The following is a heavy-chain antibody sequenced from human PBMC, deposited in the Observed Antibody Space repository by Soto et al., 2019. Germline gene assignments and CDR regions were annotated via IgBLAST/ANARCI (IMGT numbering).Heavy chain of an antibody. CDR2: IIPFSGTV. CDR3: ARGSYDSYAGFFGMDV. J-gene: IGHJ6*02. Sequence: SAKVSSKTSSGSFMSKDISWVRQAPVQGPEWMGGIIPFSGTVTYTQRFQGRLTLTADEPTKTAYMELSSLRSEDTAVYYCARGSYDSYAGFFGMDVWGQGTKVTVYS. CDR1: SGSFMSKD. V-gene: IGHV1-69*13. D-gene: IGHD3-10*01.